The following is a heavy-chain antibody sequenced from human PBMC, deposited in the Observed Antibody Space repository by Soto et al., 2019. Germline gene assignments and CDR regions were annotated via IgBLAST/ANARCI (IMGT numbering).Heavy chain of an antibody. CDR3: ARDLRTDSSGYYWTGGYYGMDV. CDR1: GFTFSSYS. Sequence: PGGSLRLSCAASGFTFSSYSMNWVRQAPGKGLEWVSSISSSSSYIYYADSVKGRFTISRDNAKNSLYLQMNSLRAEDTAVYYCARDLRTDSSGYYWTGGYYGMDVWGQGTTVTVSS. CDR2: ISSSSSYI. J-gene: IGHJ6*02. V-gene: IGHV3-21*01. D-gene: IGHD3-22*01.